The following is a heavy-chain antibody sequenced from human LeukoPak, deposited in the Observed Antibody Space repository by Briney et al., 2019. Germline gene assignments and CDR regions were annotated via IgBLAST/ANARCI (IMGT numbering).Heavy chain of an antibody. CDR2: ITGTGGST. Sequence: PGGSLRLSCAASGFTFISYAMSWVRQAPGKGLEWMSVITGTGGSTYYADSVKGRFTISRDNSKNTLYLQMNSLRAEDTAVYYCAKAGYSSGLDYWCQVALVPLSS. CDR1: GFTFISYA. V-gene: IGHV3-23*01. J-gene: IGHJ4*02. CDR3: AKAGYSSGLDY. D-gene: IGHD6-19*01.